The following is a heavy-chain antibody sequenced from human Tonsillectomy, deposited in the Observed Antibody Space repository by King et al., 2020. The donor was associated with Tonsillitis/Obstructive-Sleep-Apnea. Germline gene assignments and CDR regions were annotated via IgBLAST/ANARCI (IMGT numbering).Heavy chain of an antibody. CDR1: GGSISSSSYY. V-gene: IGHV4-39*01. D-gene: IGHD2-2*01. CDR2: IYYSGST. Sequence: QLQESGPGLVKPSETLSLTCTVSGGSISSSSYYWGWIRQPPGRGLEWIGSIYYSGSTYYNPSLKSRVTISVDTSKNQFSLKLSSVTAADTAVYYCARGVDCSRTGCQRWVWGKGTTVTVSS. CDR3: ARGVDCSRTGCQRWV. J-gene: IGHJ6*04.